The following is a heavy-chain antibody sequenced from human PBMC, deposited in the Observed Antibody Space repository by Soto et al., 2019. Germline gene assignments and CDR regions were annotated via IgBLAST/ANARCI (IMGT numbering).Heavy chain of an antibody. J-gene: IGHJ5*02. CDR2: SYPSDSDT. CDR3: ATRAEYYDFWSGYYGA. V-gene: IGHV5-51*03. D-gene: IGHD3-3*01. Sequence: PGESLKISCKGSGYSFSTSWICCVRQMSGKGLEWMGSSYPSDSDTRYSQSFQGQVIISADKSTSTAYLHWRSLKASDNAMYSCATRAEYYDFWSGYYGAWGQGTLVTVSS. CDR1: GYSFSTSW.